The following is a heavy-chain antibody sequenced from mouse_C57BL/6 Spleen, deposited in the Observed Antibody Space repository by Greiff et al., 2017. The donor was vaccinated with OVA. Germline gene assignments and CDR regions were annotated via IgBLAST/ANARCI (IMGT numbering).Heavy chain of an antibody. CDR3: ARNVYYYGSSLWYFDV. V-gene: IGHV2-2*01. CDR2: IWSGGST. J-gene: IGHJ1*03. CDR1: GFSLTSYG. D-gene: IGHD1-1*01. Sequence: VQGVESGPGLVQPSQSLSITCTVSGFSLTSYGVHWVRQSPGKGLEWLGVIWSGGSTDYNAAFISRLSISKDNSKSQVFFKMNSLQADDTAIYYCARNVYYYGSSLWYFDVWGTGTTVTVSS.